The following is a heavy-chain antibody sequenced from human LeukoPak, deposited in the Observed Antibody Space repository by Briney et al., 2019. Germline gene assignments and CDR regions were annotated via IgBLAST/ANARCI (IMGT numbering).Heavy chain of an antibody. V-gene: IGHV3-66*01. CDR1: GCTVSTNY. CDR2: IYSGGNT. CDR3: ARDVGLLVGATPGAIDI. D-gene: IGHD1-26*01. Sequence: GGSLTLSCTVSGCTVSTNYMTWVRQAPGKGLEWVSVIYSGGNTYYADSVKGIFTISRDNTKNTVYLQMNSLRADDTAVYYSARDVGLLVGATPGAIDIWGQGTMVTVSS. J-gene: IGHJ3*02.